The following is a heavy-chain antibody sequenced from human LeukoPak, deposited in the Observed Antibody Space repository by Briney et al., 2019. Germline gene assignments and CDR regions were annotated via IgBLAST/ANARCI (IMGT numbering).Heavy chain of an antibody. D-gene: IGHD6-13*01. CDR1: GGSISSYY. CDR3: ARVSEYSSSWADWYFDL. J-gene: IGHJ2*01. V-gene: IGHV4-59*01. Sequence: SETLSLTCTVSGGSISSYYWSWIRQPPGKGLEWIGYIYYSGSTNYNPSLKSRVTISVDTSKSQFSLKLSSVTAADTAVYYCARVSEYSSSWADWYFDLWGRGTLVTVSS. CDR2: IYYSGST.